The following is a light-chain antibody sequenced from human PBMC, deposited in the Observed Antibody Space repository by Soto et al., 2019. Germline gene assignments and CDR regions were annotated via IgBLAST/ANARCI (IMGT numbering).Light chain of an antibody. J-gene: IGKJ1*01. CDR2: DAS. Sequence: DIQLTSAAATLSASVADRVTITCRASQSISSWLAWYQQKPGKAPKLLIYDASSLESGVPSRFSGSGSGTEFTLTISSLQPDDFTTYYCQQYNSYPWTFGQGPKVDIK. CDR3: QQYNSYPWT. CDR1: QSISSW. V-gene: IGKV1-5*01.